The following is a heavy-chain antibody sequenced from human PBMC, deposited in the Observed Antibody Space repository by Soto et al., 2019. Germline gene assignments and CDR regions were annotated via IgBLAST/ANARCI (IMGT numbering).Heavy chain of an antibody. D-gene: IGHD2-2*01. CDR1: GYSFTSHW. V-gene: IGHV5-51*01. Sequence: GESLKISCEASGYSFTSHWIGWVRQMPGKGLEWMGSVYPGDSDTTYSPSFQGQVTISADKSISTAYLQWTSLKASDTAMYYCARQRGEGYCTSSRCYGDWFDPWGQGTLVTVSS. CDR3: ARQRGEGYCTSSRCYGDWFDP. J-gene: IGHJ5*02. CDR2: VYPGDSDT.